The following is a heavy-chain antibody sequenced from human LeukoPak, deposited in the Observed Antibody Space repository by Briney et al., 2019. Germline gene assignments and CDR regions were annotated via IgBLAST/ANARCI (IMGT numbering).Heavy chain of an antibody. CDR1: GFTFSSYA. Sequence: GGSLSLSCAASGFTFSSYAMHWVRQAPGKGLEWVAVISYDGSNKYYADSVKGRFTISRDNSKNTPYLQMNSLRAEDTAVYYCARGDYDFWSGYYSGFDYWGQGTLVTVSS. CDR3: ARGDYDFWSGYYSGFDY. V-gene: IGHV3-30*04. CDR2: ISYDGSNK. D-gene: IGHD3-3*01. J-gene: IGHJ4*02.